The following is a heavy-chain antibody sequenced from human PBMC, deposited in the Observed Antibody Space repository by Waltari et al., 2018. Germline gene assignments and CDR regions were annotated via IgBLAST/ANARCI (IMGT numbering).Heavy chain of an antibody. V-gene: IGHV3-21*03. CDR1: GFTFSSYS. CDR3: ARGEAYYSYYMDV. J-gene: IGHJ6*03. CDR2: ISSSSSDI. Sequence: EVQLVESGGGLVKPGGSLRLSCAASGFTFSSYSMNWVRQAPGKGLEWVSSISSSSSDIYYADSVKGRFTISRDNAKNSLYLQMNSLRAEDTAVYYCARGEAYYSYYMDVWGKGTTVTVSS.